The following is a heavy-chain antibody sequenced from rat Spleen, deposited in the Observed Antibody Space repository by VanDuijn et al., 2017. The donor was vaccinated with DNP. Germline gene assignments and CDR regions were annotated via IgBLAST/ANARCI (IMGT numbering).Heavy chain of an antibody. CDR2: ISYDGSST. Sequence: EVQLVESGGGLVQPGRSLKLSCAASGFTFSDYNMAWVRQAPKKGLEWVATISYDGSSTYYRDSVKGRFTISRDNAKSTLYLQMDSLRSEDTATYYCARLGDYYSSYTQGFAYWGQGTLVTVSS. D-gene: IGHD1-2*01. CDR1: GFTFSDYN. V-gene: IGHV5-7*01. CDR3: ARLGDYYSSYTQGFAY. J-gene: IGHJ3*01.